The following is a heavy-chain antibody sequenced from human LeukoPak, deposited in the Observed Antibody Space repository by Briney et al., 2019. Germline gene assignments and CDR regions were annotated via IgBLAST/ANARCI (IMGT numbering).Heavy chain of an antibody. J-gene: IGHJ2*01. D-gene: IGHD3-16*01. CDR3: ARVGAYWYFDL. CDR1: GFTFSDYY. CDR2: ISGDGATI. Sequence: MPGESLRFSCAASGFTFSDYYMVWVRQAPGKELEWVSYISGDGATIDYANFVEGRFTISRDHAENSLYLQMNRLRADDTAVYYCARVGAYWYFDLWGRGTLVTVSS. V-gene: IGHV3-11*01.